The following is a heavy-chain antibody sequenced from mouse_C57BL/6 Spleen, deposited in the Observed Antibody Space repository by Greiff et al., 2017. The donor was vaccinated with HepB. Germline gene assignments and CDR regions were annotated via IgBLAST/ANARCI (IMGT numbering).Heavy chain of an antibody. V-gene: IGHV2-5*01. CDR2: IWRGGST. J-gene: IGHJ1*03. D-gene: IGHD2-1*01. CDR1: GFSLTSYG. CDR3: AKNVYGKRYFDV. Sequence: VKLQESGPGLVQPSQSLSITCTVSGFSLTSYGVHWVRQSPGKGLEWLGVIWRGGSTDYNAAFMSRLSITKDNSKSQVFFKMNSLQADDTAIYYCAKNVYGKRYFDVWGTGTTVTVSS.